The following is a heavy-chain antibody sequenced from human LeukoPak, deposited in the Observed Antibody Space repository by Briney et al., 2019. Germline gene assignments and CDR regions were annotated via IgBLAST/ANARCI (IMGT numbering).Heavy chain of an antibody. V-gene: IGHV1-2*02. CDR2: INPNSGGT. CDR3: ARELRAVFGSYYYYYMGV. CDR1: GYTFTGYY. Sequence: ASVKVSCKASGYTFTGYYMHWVRQAPGQGLEWMGWINPNSGGTNYAQKFQGRVTMTRDTSISTAYMELSRLRSDDTAVYYCARELRAVFGSYYYYYMGVWGKGTTVTVSS. J-gene: IGHJ6*03. D-gene: IGHD3-10*02.